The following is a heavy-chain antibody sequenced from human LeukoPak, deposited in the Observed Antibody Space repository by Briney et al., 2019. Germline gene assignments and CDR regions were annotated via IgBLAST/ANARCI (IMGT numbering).Heavy chain of an antibody. Sequence: GGSLRLSCAASGFTFSSYEMNWVRQAPGKGVEWVSYISSSGSTIYYADSVKGRFTISRDNAKNSLYLQMNSLRAEDTAVYYCARGDYYDSSGYYYYYYGMDVWGQGTTVTVSS. J-gene: IGHJ6*02. V-gene: IGHV3-48*03. CDR1: GFTFSSYE. CDR3: ARGDYYDSSGYYYYYYGMDV. CDR2: ISSSGSTI. D-gene: IGHD3-22*01.